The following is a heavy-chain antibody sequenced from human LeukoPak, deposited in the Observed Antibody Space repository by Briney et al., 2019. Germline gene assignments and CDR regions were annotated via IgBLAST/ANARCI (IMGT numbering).Heavy chain of an antibody. Sequence: GGSLRLSCAASGFTFSNYAMSWVRQAPGKGLEWVSAISGSGGSTYYADSLKGRFTISRDNSKNTLYLRMNSLRAEDTAVYYCAKAPIYGGNSVCDYWGQGTLVTVSS. CDR1: GFTFSNYA. CDR3: AKAPIYGGNSVCDY. CDR2: ISGSGGST. J-gene: IGHJ4*02. D-gene: IGHD4-23*01. V-gene: IGHV3-23*01.